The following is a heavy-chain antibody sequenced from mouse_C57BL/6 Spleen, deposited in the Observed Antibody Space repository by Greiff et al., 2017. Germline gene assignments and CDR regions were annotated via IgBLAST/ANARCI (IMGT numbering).Heavy chain of an antibody. CDR1: GYAFSSYW. V-gene: IGHV1-80*01. D-gene: IGHD1-1*01. Sequence: QVQLKESGAELVKPGASVKISCKASGYAFSSYWMNWVKQRPGKGLEWIGQIYPGDGDTNYNGKFKGKATLTADKSSSTAYMQLSSLTSEDSAVYFCARYPGSRAMDYWGQGTSVTVSS. CDR2: IYPGDGDT. CDR3: ARYPGSRAMDY. J-gene: IGHJ4*01.